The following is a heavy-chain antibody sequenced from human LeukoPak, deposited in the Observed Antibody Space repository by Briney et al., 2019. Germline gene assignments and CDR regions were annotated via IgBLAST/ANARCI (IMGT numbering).Heavy chain of an antibody. J-gene: IGHJ5*02. V-gene: IGHV1-69*04. CDR2: IIPIFGIA. Sequence: ASVKVSSKASGGTFSSYAISWVRQAPGQGLEWMGRIIPIFGIANYAQKFQGRVTITADKSTSTAYMELSSLRSEDTAVYYCARDLLRYFDWSGGGWFDPWGQGTLVTVSS. CDR3: ARDLLRYFDWSGGGWFDP. CDR1: GGTFSSYA. D-gene: IGHD3-9*01.